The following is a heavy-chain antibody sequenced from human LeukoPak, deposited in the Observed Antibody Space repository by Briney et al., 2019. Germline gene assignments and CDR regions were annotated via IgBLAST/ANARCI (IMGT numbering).Heavy chain of an antibody. CDR3: ARDCGGDCYRYYMDV. CDR2: INHSGGT. V-gene: IGHV4-34*01. CDR1: GGSFSDYS. J-gene: IGHJ6*03. Sequence: PSETLSLTCAVYGGSFSDYSWSWIRQPPGKGLEWIGEINHSGGTNNNPSLMSRVIMSVDTSKNQFSLKVSSVTAADTAVYYCARDCGGDCYRYYMDVWGKGTTVTVSS. D-gene: IGHD2-21*02.